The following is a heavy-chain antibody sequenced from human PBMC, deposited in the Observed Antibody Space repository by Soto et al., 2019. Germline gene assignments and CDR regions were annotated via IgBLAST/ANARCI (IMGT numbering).Heavy chain of an antibody. D-gene: IGHD3-10*01. CDR2: IYHSGST. CDR1: GGSISSGGYS. CDR3: ARVAYYYGSGSYNWFDP. V-gene: IGHV4-30-2*01. Sequence: SETLSLTCAVSGGSISSGGYSWSWIRQPPGKGLEWIGYIYHSGSTYYNPSLKSLVTISVDRSKNQFSLKLSSVTAADTAVYYCARVAYYYGSGSYNWFDPWGQGTLVTVS. J-gene: IGHJ5*02.